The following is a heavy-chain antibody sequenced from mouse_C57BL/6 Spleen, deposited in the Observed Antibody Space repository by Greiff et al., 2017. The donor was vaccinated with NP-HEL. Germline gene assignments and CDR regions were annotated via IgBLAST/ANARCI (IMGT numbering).Heavy chain of an antibody. D-gene: IGHD2-1*01. Sequence: EVQLQQSGPGMVKPSQSLSLSCTVTGFSITSGYDWHWLRHFPGNQLEWMGYICYCGSTNYHPSLKIRISITHDTSKNHFFLKLNSVTTEDTATYYCARGGNAWFAYWGQGTLVTVSA. CDR3: ARGGNAWFAY. J-gene: IGHJ3*01. CDR1: GFSITSGYD. V-gene: IGHV3-1*01. CDR2: ICYCGST.